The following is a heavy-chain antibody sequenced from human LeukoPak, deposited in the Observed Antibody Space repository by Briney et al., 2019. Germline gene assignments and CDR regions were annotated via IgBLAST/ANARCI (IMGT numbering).Heavy chain of an antibody. D-gene: IGHD3-22*01. CDR2: INHSGST. V-gene: IGHV4-34*01. CDR3: ARGGLDVAHDSSGYYYVAY. Sequence: SETLSLTCAVYGGSFSGYYWSWIRQPPGKGLEWIGEINHSGSTNYNPSLKSRVTISVDTSKNQFSLKLSSVTAADTAVYYCARGGLDVAHDSSGYYYVAYWGQGTLVTVSS. J-gene: IGHJ4*02. CDR1: GGSFSGYY.